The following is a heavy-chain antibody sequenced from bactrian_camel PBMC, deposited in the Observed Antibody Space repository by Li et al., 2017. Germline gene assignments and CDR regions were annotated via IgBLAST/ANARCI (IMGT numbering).Heavy chain of an antibody. CDR3: AAARLVYSRNLLLMKEYNI. CDR1: GYRYSSVA. CDR2: ISTNDGRT. V-gene: IGHV3-3*01. J-gene: IGHJ4*01. D-gene: IGHD3*01. Sequence: QVQLVESGGGAVQAGGSLKLSCSHSGYRYSSVACMGWYRQAPGKEREGIASISTNDGRTYYTDSVKGRFTVSQDNAQSTLYLQMDSLKPEDTAMYFCAAARLVYSRNLLLMKEYNIWGQGTQVTVS.